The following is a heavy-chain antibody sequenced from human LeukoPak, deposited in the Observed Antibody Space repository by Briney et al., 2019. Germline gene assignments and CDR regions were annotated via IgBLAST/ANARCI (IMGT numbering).Heavy chain of an antibody. V-gene: IGHV4-59*08. D-gene: IGHD6-19*01. Sequence: SETLSLTCAVSGGSITGHCWNWIRQTPGMRLEWIGYTSYSRTTIYNSYFKGRATMSIDTSKNHLYLNLTSVTATDTAVYYCAKLGHSDGWYLGAFDIWGQGTTVIVSS. CDR2: TSYSRTT. J-gene: IGHJ3*02. CDR3: AKLGHSDGWYLGAFDI. CDR1: GGSITGHC.